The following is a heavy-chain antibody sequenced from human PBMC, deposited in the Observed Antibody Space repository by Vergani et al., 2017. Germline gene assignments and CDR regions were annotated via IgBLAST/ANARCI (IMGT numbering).Heavy chain of an antibody. CDR1: GFTFSSYA. D-gene: IGHD6-6*01. CDR2: ISCSGGST. CDR3: AKDSGEQLFAPEYFQH. Sequence: EVQLLESGGGLVQPGGSLRLSCAASGFTFSSYAMSWVRQAPGKGLEWVSAISCSGGSTYYADSVKGRFTISRDNSKNTLYLQMNSLRAEDTAVYYCAKDSGEQLFAPEYFQHWGQGTLVTVSS. V-gene: IGHV3-23*01. J-gene: IGHJ1*01.